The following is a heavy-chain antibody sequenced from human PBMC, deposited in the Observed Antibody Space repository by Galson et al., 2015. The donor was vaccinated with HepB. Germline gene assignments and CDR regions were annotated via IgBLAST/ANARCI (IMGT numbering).Heavy chain of an antibody. D-gene: IGHD5-12*01. V-gene: IGHV3-53*01. CDR1: GFTFSSYS. J-gene: IGHJ4*02. CDR3: ARVTRVATLNYFDY. Sequence: SLRLSCAASGFTFSSYSMSWVRQAPGKGLEWVSVIYSGGSTYYADSVKGRFTISRDNSKNTLYLQMNSLRAEDTAVYYCARVTRVATLNYFDYWGQGTLVTVSS. CDR2: IYSGGST.